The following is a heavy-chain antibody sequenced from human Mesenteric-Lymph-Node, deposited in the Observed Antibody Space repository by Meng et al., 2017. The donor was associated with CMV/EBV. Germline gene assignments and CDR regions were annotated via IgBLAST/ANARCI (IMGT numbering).Heavy chain of an antibody. CDR2: ISSSSSSYI. V-gene: IGHV3-21*01. Sequence: GESLKISCAASGFTFSSYSMNWVRQAPGKGLEWVSSISSSSSSYIYYADSVKGRFTISRDNAKNSLYLQMNSLRAEDTAVYYCARECERGYCSSTSCYIRCAFDIWGQGTMVTVSS. CDR1: GFTFSSYS. J-gene: IGHJ3*02. D-gene: IGHD2-2*02. CDR3: ARECERGYCSSTSCYIRCAFDI.